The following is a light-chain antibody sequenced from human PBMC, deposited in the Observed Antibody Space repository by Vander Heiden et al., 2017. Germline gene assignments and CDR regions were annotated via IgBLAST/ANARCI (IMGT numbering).Light chain of an antibody. Sequence: EIVLTQSPGTLSLSPGERATLPCRASQSVRSSSLAWYQQKPGQAPRLLIYGASSRATGIPDRFSGSGSGTDFTLTISRLEPEDFAVYYCQQYGSSPFTFGPGTKVDIK. CDR2: GAS. J-gene: IGKJ3*01. CDR3: QQYGSSPFT. V-gene: IGKV3-20*01. CDR1: QSVRSSS.